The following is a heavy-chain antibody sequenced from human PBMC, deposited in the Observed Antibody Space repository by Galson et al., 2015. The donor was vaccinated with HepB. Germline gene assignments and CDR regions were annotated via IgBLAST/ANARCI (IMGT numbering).Heavy chain of an antibody. CDR3: AKGGSRSYYYTFDV. V-gene: IGHV3-23*01. CDR2: ISGSGGTT. Sequence: SLRLSCAASGFTFNNYAMNWVRQAPGRGLEWVSGISGSGGTTYYADSVKGRQFTISRDNSKNTLYLQLSSLRAEDTAVYYCAKGGSRSYYYTFDVWGQGTGVTVSS. CDR1: GFTFNNYA. D-gene: IGHD3-22*01. J-gene: IGHJ3*01.